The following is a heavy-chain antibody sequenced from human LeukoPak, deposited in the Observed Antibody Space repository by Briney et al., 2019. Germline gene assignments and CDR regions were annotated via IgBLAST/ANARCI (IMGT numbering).Heavy chain of an antibody. CDR3: AKDDDFWSGYYFGY. D-gene: IGHD3-3*01. V-gene: IGHV3-21*04. Sequence: PGGSLRLSCAASGFTFSSYSMNWVRQAPGKGLEWVSSISSSSSYIYYADSVKGRFTISRDNAKNSLYLQMNSLRAEDTAVYYCAKDDDFWSGYYFGYWGQGTLVTVSS. J-gene: IGHJ4*02. CDR1: GFTFSSYS. CDR2: ISSSSSYI.